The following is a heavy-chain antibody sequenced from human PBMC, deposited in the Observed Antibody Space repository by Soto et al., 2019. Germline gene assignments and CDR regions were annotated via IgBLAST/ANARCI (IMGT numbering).Heavy chain of an antibody. Sequence: PGGSLRLSCAASGFTFSSYAMSWVRQAPGKGLEWVSAISGSGGSTYYADSVKGRFTISRDNSKNTLYLQMNSLRAEDTAVYYCAKDPGPYYYDSSGYSDYWGQGTLVTVSS. CDR2: ISGSGGST. V-gene: IGHV3-23*01. CDR1: GFTFSSYA. D-gene: IGHD3-22*01. J-gene: IGHJ4*02. CDR3: AKDPGPYYYDSSGYSDY.